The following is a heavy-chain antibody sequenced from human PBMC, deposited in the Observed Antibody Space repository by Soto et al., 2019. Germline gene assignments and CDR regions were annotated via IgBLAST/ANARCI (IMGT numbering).Heavy chain of an antibody. D-gene: IGHD2-2*01. V-gene: IGHV3-74*01. CDR1: GFTFSSYW. Sequence: GGSLRLSCAASGFTFSSYWMHWVRQAPGKGLVWVSRINSDGSSTSYADSVKGRFTISRDNAKNTLYLQMNSLRAEDTAVYYCARDFSSSTSWLPLHWFDPWGQGTLVTVSS. CDR3: ARDFSSSTSWLPLHWFDP. J-gene: IGHJ5*02. CDR2: INSDGSST.